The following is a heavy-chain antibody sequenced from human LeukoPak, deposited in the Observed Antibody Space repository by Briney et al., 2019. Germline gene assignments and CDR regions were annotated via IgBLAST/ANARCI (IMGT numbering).Heavy chain of an antibody. J-gene: IGHJ4*02. Sequence: ASVKVSCKASGGTFRSNAISWVRHAPGQGLEWMGGITPIFGTANYAQKFQGRVTITAVESMSTAYMELSSLRSEDTAVYYCARGWLAETTVVTPYNYWGQGTLVTVSS. CDR3: ARGWLAETTVVTPYNY. V-gene: IGHV1-69*13. D-gene: IGHD4-23*01. CDR2: ITPIFGTA. CDR1: GGTFRSNA.